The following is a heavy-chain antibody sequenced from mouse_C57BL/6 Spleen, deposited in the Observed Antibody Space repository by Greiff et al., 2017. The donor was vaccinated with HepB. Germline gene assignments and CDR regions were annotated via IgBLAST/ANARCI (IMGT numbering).Heavy chain of an antibody. J-gene: IGHJ2*01. Sequence: EVKLMESGGGLVQPGGSLKLSCAASGFTFSDYYMYWVRQTPEKRLEWVAYISNGGGSTYYPDTVKGRFTISRDNAKNTLYLQMSRLKSEDTAMYYCARHRTGYFDYWGQGTTLTVSS. CDR1: GFTFSDYY. V-gene: IGHV5-12*01. CDR2: ISNGGGST. CDR3: ARHRTGYFDY. D-gene: IGHD4-1*01.